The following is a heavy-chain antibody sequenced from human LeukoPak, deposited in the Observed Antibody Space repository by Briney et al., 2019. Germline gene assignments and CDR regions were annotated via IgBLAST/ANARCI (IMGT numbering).Heavy chain of an antibody. CDR1: GFTFSSYA. V-gene: IGHV3-23*01. D-gene: IGHD3-3*01. CDR2: ISGSGGST. Sequence: GGSLRLSCAAPGFTFSSYAMSWVRQAPGKGLEWVSAISGSGGSTYYADSVKGRFTISRDNSKNTLYLQMNSLRAEDTAVYYCAKGRITIFGVVIIQDWYFDLWGRGTLVTVSS. J-gene: IGHJ2*01. CDR3: AKGRITIFGVVIIQDWYFDL.